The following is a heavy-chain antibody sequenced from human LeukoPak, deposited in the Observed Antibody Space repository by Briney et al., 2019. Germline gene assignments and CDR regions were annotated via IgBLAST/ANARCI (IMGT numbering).Heavy chain of an antibody. J-gene: IGHJ4*02. CDR3: AKAVTTGRAEQH. V-gene: IGHV3-23*01. CDR1: GFTFSSYA. Sequence: GGSLRLSCAASGFTFSSYAMTWVRQAPGKGLEWVSSISNSGTNTYYADSVRGRFTISRDTSKNTLYLHMNSLRAEDTAVYYCAKAVTTGRAEQHWGQGTLVTVSS. CDR2: ISNSGTNT. D-gene: IGHD4-17*01.